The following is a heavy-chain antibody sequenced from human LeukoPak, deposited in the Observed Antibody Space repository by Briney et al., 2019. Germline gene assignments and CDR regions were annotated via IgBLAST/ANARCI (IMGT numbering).Heavy chain of an antibody. D-gene: IGHD2-15*01. Sequence: GRFTISRDNAKNSLYLQMNSLRAEDTALYYCVREYCSGGSCSDAFDIWGQGTMVTVSS. V-gene: IGHV3-48*03. CDR3: VREYCSGGSCSDAFDI. J-gene: IGHJ3*02.